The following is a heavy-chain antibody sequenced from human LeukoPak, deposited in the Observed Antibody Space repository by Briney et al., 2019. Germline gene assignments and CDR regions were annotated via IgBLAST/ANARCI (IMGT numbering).Heavy chain of an antibody. Sequence: SETLSLTCTVSGGSISSYYWSWIRQPPGKGLEWIGYIYYSGSTNYNPSLKSRVTISVDTSKNQFSLKLSSVTAADTAVYYCARDSYGSGSYSPWGLGIDYWGQGTLVTVSS. V-gene: IGHV4-59*12. J-gene: IGHJ4*02. CDR2: IYYSGST. CDR1: GGSISSYY. D-gene: IGHD3-10*01. CDR3: ARDSYGSGSYSPWGLGIDY.